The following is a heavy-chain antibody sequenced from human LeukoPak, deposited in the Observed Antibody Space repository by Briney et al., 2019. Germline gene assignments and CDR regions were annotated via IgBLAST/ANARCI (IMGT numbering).Heavy chain of an antibody. CDR1: GYIFTSHA. Sequence: ASVKVSCKASGYIFTSHALNWLRQAPGQGPEWMGWLNTNTGNPTYAQGFTGRFVFSLDTSVSTAYLQISSLKAEDTAVYYCARTFDDYYGMDVWGQGTTVTVSS. J-gene: IGHJ6*02. CDR2: LNTNTGNP. D-gene: IGHD3-9*01. V-gene: IGHV7-4-1*02. CDR3: ARTFDDYYGMDV.